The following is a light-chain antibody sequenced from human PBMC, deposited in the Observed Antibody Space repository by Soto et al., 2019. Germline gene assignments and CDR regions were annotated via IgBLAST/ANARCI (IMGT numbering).Light chain of an antibody. Sequence: EIVMTQSPAALSVAPWERASLSCRASQRVSSYLAWYQQKPGQAPKLLIYGASTRDTGIPARFSGSGSGTEFTLTISSLQSEDFAVYYCQQYNNWPQTFGGGTKVDIK. J-gene: IGKJ4*02. V-gene: IGKV3-15*01. CDR1: QRVSSY. CDR3: QQYNNWPQT. CDR2: GAS.